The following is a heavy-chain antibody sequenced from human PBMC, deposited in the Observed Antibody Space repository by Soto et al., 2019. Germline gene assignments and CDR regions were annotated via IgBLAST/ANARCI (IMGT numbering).Heavy chain of an antibody. Sequence: PSETLSLTCTVSGGSVSSGSYYWSWIRQPPGKGLEWIGYIYYSGSTNYNPSLKSRVTISVDTSKNQFSLKLSSVTAADTAVYYCARVLRYSSSSGTFDYWGQGTLVTVSS. V-gene: IGHV4-61*01. CDR3: ARVLRYSSSSGTFDY. J-gene: IGHJ4*02. CDR1: GGSVSSGSYY. D-gene: IGHD6-6*01. CDR2: IYYSGST.